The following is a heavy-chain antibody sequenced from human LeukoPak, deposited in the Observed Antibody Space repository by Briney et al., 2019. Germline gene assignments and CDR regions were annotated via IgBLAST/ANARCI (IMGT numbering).Heavy chain of an antibody. J-gene: IGHJ4*02. CDR1: GFIFSSHG. Sequence: GGSLRLSCTASGFIFSSHGMHWVRQAPGKGLEWVAVISYDGSNKYYADSVKGRFTISRDNSKNTLYLQMNSLRAEDTAVYHCAKDGRSYSSGWPPFDYWGQGALVTVSS. CDR2: ISYDGSNK. V-gene: IGHV3-30*18. CDR3: AKDGRSYSSGWPPFDY. D-gene: IGHD6-19*01.